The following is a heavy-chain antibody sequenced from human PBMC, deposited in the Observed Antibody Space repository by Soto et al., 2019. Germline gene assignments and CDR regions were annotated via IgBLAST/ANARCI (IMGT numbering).Heavy chain of an antibody. CDR1: GGSISNYY. V-gene: IGHV4-59*01. Sequence: QVQLQESGPGLVKPSETLSLTCTVSGGSISNYYWNWIRQPPGRGLEWIGNILYSGSTNYNPSLKRRVTISVDTSRTQFSLKLSSVTAADTAIYCCAGDTYGLDSWGQGTLVSVSS. CDR3: AGDTYGLDS. CDR2: ILYSGST. J-gene: IGHJ4*02. D-gene: IGHD3-10*01.